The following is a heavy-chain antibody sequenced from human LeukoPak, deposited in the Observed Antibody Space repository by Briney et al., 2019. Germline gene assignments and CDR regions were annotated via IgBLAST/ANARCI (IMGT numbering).Heavy chain of an antibody. D-gene: IGHD5-24*01. J-gene: IGHJ4*02. V-gene: IGHV3-30*18. Sequence: GGSLRLSCAASGFTFSSYGMHWVRQAPGKGLEWVAVISYDGSNKYCADSVKGRFTISRDNSKNTLYLQMNSLGAEDTAVYYCAKDNPPTKDWGQGTLVTVSS. CDR2: ISYDGSNK. CDR3: AKDNPPTKD. CDR1: GFTFSSYG.